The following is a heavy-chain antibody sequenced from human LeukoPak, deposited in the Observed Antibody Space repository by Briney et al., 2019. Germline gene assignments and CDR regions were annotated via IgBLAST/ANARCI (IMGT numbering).Heavy chain of an antibody. Sequence: SETLSLTCAVYGGSFSGYYWSWIRQPPGKGLEWIGEINHSGSTNYNPSLKSRVTISVDTSKNQFSLKLSSVTAADTAVYYCARQGHQDIVVVPAAIRYYYYMDVWGKGTTVTVSS. J-gene: IGHJ6*03. D-gene: IGHD2-2*01. CDR1: GGSFSGYY. CDR2: INHSGST. CDR3: ARQGHQDIVVVPAAIRYYYYMDV. V-gene: IGHV4-34*01.